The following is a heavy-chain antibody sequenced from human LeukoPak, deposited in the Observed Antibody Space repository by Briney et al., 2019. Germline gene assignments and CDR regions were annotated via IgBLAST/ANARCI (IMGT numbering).Heavy chain of an antibody. D-gene: IGHD6-6*01. J-gene: IGHJ4*02. CDR2: IYYSGST. Sequence: PSETLSLTCTVSGGSISSYYWSWIRQPPGKGLEWIGYIYYSGSTNYNPSLKSRVTISVDTSKNQFSLKLSSVTAADTAVYYCARGRPKQLVRGNFDYWGQGTLVTVSS. CDR1: GGSISSYY. CDR3: ARGRPKQLVRGNFDY. V-gene: IGHV4-59*01.